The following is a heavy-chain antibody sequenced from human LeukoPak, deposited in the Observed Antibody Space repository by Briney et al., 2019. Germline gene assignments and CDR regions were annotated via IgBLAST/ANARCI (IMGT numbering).Heavy chain of an antibody. CDR3: ARDTRTLTYYYYYYMDV. D-gene: IGHD1-1*01. CDR2: IYYSGST. CDR1: GGSISSHY. J-gene: IGHJ6*03. V-gene: IGHV4-59*11. Sequence: SETLSLTCTVSGGSISSHYWSWIRQPPGKGLEWIGSIYYSGSTYYNPSLKSRVTISVDTSKNQFSLKLSSVTAADTAVYYCARDTRTLTYYYYYYMDVWGKGTTVTVSS.